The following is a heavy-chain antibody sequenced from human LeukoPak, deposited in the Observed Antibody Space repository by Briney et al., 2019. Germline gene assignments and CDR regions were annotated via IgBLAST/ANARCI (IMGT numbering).Heavy chain of an antibody. CDR3: ARVPLGYCSGGSCYSDYYYGMDV. Sequence: SVKVSCKASAGTFSSYASNWVRQDPGQGLEWMGGIIPIFGTANYAQKFQGRVTITADESTSTAYMELSSLRSEDTAVYYCARVPLGYCSGGSCYSDYYYGMDVWGQGTTVTVSS. V-gene: IGHV1-69*13. J-gene: IGHJ6*02. CDR2: IIPIFGTA. CDR1: AGTFSSYA. D-gene: IGHD2-15*01.